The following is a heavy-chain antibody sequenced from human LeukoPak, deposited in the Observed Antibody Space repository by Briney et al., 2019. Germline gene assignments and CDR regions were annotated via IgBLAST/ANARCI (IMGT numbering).Heavy chain of an antibody. V-gene: IGHV4-4*07. CDR1: GGSIDDYY. CDR3: ARDPGGFGESYNWFDP. D-gene: IGHD3-10*01. CDR2: IYSSGST. Sequence: SETLSLTCTVSGGSIDDYYWSWIRQSAGKGLEWIGRIYSSGSTKYNPSLQSRVTMSVDTSKNQVSLKLSFVTAADTAVYYCARDPGGFGESYNWFDPWGQGTLVTVSS. J-gene: IGHJ5*02.